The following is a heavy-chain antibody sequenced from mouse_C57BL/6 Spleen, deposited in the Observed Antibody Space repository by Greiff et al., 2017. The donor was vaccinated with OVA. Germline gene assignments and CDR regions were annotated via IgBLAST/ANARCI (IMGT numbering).Heavy chain of an antibody. Sequence: EVQLQQSGAELVRPGASVKLSCTASGFNIKDDYMHWVKQRPEQGLEWIGWIDPENGDTEYASKFQGKATITADTSSNTAYLPLSRLTSEDTAVYYCTTSITTREVFDYWGQGTTLTVSS. D-gene: IGHD2-4*01. CDR1: GFNIKDDY. V-gene: IGHV14-4*01. CDR2: IDPENGDT. CDR3: TTSITTREVFDY. J-gene: IGHJ2*01.